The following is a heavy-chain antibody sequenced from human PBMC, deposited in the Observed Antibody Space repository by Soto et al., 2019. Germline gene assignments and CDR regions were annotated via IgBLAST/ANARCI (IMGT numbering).Heavy chain of an antibody. Sequence: DSVKGRFTILRDNSKNTVYLQMNSRRAEDTAVYYCAREEGFGMDVWGQGTTVTVSS. V-gene: IGHV3-30*07. J-gene: IGHJ6*02. CDR3: AREEGFGMDV.